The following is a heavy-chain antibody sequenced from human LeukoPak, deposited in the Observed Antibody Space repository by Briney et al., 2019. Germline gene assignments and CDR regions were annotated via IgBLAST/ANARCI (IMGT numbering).Heavy chain of an antibody. J-gene: IGHJ4*02. V-gene: IGHV4-59*08. CDR1: GGSISSYY. Sequence: SETLSLTCTVSGGSISSYYWSWIRQPPGKGLEWIGYIYYSGSTNYNPSLKSRDTISVDTSKNQFSLKLSSVTAADTAVYYCARYVVVAATFDYWGQGTLVTVSS. D-gene: IGHD2-15*01. CDR3: ARYVVVAATFDY. CDR2: IYYSGST.